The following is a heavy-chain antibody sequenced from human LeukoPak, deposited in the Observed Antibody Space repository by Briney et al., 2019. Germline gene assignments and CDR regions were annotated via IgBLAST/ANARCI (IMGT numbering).Heavy chain of an antibody. CDR2: LYYSGST. J-gene: IGHJ1*01. CDR1: GAFISTYY. Sequence: SETLSLTCTVSGAFISTYYWSWIRQPPGKGLEWIGYLYYSGSTTYSPSLKSRVTMSVDTSKSQFSLKLNSVTAADTAIYYCARVRGTFETDWGQGTLVTVSS. D-gene: IGHD2/OR15-2a*01. V-gene: IGHV4-59*01. CDR3: ARVRGTFETD.